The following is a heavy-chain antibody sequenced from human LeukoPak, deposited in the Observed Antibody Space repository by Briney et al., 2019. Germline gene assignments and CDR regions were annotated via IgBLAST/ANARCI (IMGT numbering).Heavy chain of an antibody. J-gene: IGHJ4*02. Sequence: PSGGSLRLSCADSGFTFSSYAMSWVRQAPGKGLEWVSSISGSSTRTYYADSVKGRFTVSRDNPKNTLYLQMNSLRAEDTAVYYCAKWLHRAVDYWGQGTLVTVSS. CDR1: GFTFSSYA. V-gene: IGHV3-23*01. CDR3: AKWLHRAVDY. D-gene: IGHD5-24*01. CDR2: ISGSSTRT.